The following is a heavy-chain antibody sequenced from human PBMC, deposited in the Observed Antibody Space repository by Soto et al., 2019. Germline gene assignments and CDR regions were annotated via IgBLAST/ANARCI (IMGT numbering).Heavy chain of an antibody. CDR3: ARGVAGSGFDL. CDR1: GDSVSSNTAA. Sequence: LTCAISGDSVSSNTAAWNWIRSSPSRGLEWLGRTYYRSNWRHDYAVSVKSRITVNPDTSKNHFSLQLNSVTPDDTAVYYCARGVAGSGFDLWGQGTLVTVSS. D-gene: IGHD6-19*01. V-gene: IGHV6-1*01. J-gene: IGHJ4*02. CDR2: TYYRSNWRH.